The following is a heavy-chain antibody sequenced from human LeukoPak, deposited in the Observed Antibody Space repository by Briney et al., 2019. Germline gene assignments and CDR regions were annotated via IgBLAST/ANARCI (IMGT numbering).Heavy chain of an antibody. D-gene: IGHD2-8*01. CDR2: ITGSANNA. J-gene: IGHJ5*02. V-gene: IGHV3-23*01. Sequence: GGSLRLSCVASGFTFSNFAMNRVRQSPGKGLEWISTITGSANNAYYSDSVKGRFTISRDNSKNTLYLQMNSLTVDDTAVYFCGKDPLWDMYAEAWGQGTLVTVSS. CDR1: GFTFSNFA. CDR3: GKDPLWDMYAEA.